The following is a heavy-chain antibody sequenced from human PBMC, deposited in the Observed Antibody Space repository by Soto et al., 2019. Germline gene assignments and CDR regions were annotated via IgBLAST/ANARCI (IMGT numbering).Heavy chain of an antibody. CDR2: ISYDGSKE. V-gene: IGHV3-30*18. J-gene: IGHJ4*02. D-gene: IGHD3-9*01. Sequence: GGSLRLSCAASGFTFSSYGMHWVRRAPGKGLEWVAVISYDGSKEHYAKSVKGRFTISRDSSKSTLFLQMNSLRPEDTAVYYCAKDNRYFDILTGFAYWAQGAQVTVSS. CDR3: AKDNRYFDILTGFAY. CDR1: GFTFSSYG.